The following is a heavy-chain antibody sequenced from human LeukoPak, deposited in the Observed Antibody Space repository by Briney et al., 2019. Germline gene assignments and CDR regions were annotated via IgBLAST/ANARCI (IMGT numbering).Heavy chain of an antibody. J-gene: IGHJ4*02. D-gene: IGHD3-16*02. CDR2: ISSSSSTI. Sequence: PGGSLRLSCAASGFTFSSYSMNWVRQAPGKGLEWVSYISSSSSTIYYADSVKGRFTISRDNAKNSLYLQMNSLRAEDTAVYYCAGPPPVGEVIDRGDYWGQGTLVTVSS. CDR3: AGPPPVGEVIDRGDY. V-gene: IGHV3-48*01. CDR1: GFTFSSYS.